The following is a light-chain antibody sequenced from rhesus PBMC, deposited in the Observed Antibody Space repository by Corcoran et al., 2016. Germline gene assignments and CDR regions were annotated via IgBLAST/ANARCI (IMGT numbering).Light chain of an antibody. V-gene: IGKV1-21*01. J-gene: IGKJ2*01. Sequence: DIQMTQSPSSLSASVGDRVTITCRASQGISSWLAWYQQKPGNAPKLQNYKASSLQSGVPSRFSGSGSGTAFTLTISSLQPEDFATDYCQQYNSAPYSFGQGTKVEIK. CDR1: QGISSW. CDR2: KAS. CDR3: QQYNSAPYS.